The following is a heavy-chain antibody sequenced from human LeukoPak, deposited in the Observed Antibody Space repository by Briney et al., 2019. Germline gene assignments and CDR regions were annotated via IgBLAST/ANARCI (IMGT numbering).Heavy chain of an antibody. D-gene: IGHD3-10*01. V-gene: IGHV1-69*06. CDR3: ARLYGSGSPIDH. CDR1: GGTFSSYA. Sequence: SVKVSCKASGGTFSSYAISWVRQAPGQGLEWMGGIIPIFGTANYAQKFQGRVTITADKSTSTAYMELSRLRSDDTAVYYCARLYGSGSPIDHWGQGTLVTVSS. CDR2: IIPIFGTA. J-gene: IGHJ4*02.